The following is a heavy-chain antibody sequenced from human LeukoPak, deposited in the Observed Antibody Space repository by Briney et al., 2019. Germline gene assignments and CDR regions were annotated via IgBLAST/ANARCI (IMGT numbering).Heavy chain of an antibody. CDR1: GGSISSGSYY. Sequence: SETLSLTCTVSGGSISSGSYYWSWVRQPPGTGLEWIGEIYHSGGTNYNPSLKSRITISVDKSQNQFSLKVNSLTAADTAVYYCATNGCYCMDVWGKGTTVTVSS. D-gene: IGHD5-24*01. CDR3: ATNGCYCMDV. CDR2: IYHSGGT. J-gene: IGHJ6*03. V-gene: IGHV4-39*07.